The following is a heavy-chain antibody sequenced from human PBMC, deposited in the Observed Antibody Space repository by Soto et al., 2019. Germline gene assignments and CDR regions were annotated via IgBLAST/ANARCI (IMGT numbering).Heavy chain of an antibody. CDR1: GYTFTSYG. CDR3: AVTVEMATTGGFFDY. J-gene: IGHJ4*02. Sequence: QVQLVQSGAEVKKPGASVKVSCKASGYTFTSYGISWVRQAPGQGLEWMGWISAYNGNTNYAQKLQGRVTMTTDTSTSTAYMELRSLRSDDTAVYYCAVTVEMATTGGFFDYWGQGTLVTASS. V-gene: IGHV1-18*01. CDR2: ISAYNGNT. D-gene: IGHD1-1*01.